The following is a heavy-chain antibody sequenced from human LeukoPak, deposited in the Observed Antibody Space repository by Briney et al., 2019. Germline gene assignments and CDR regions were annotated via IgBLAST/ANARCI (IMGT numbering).Heavy chain of an antibody. CDR1: GFTFSSHW. Sequence: PGGSLRLSCAASGFTFSSHWMHWVRQAPGKGLVWVSRTNSDGSGTSNADSVKGRFTISRDNAKSTLYLQMNNLRAEDTAVYYCARDLAGYNSFDYWGQGTLVTVSS. CDR3: ARDLAGYNSFDY. D-gene: IGHD5-24*01. J-gene: IGHJ4*02. V-gene: IGHV3-74*01. CDR2: TNSDGSGT.